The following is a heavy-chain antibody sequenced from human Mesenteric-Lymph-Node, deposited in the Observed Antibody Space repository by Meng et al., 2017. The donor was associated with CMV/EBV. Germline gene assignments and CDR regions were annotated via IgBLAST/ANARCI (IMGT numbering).Heavy chain of an antibody. CDR1: GFTFGDYA. D-gene: IGHD2-21*01. CDR2: ISSSSSTI. Sequence: GESLKISCTASGFTFGDYAMTWVRQAPGKGLEWVSYISSSSSTIYYADSVKGRITISRDNAKNSLYLQMNSLRAEDTAVYYCARFIDSYCGGDCFSYYYYGMDVWGQGTSVTVSS. CDR3: ARFIDSYCGGDCFSYYYYGMDV. V-gene: IGHV3-48*04. J-gene: IGHJ6*02.